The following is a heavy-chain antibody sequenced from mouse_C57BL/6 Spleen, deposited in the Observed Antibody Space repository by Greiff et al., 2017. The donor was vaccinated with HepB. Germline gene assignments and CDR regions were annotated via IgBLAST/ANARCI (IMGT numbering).Heavy chain of an antibody. CDR2: INPNNGGT. V-gene: IGHV1-26*01. CDR1: GYTFTDYY. J-gene: IGHJ2*01. CDR3: ARREITYYFDY. Sequence: EVQLQQSGPELVKPGASVKISCKASGYTFTDYYMNWVKQSHGKSLEWIGDINPNNGGTSYNQKFKGKATLTVDKSSSTAYMELRSLTSEDSAVYYCARREITYYFDYWGQGTTLTVSS. D-gene: IGHD1-1*01.